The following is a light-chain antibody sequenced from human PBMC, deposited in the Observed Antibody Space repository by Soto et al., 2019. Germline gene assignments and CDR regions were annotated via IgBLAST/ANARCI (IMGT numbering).Light chain of an antibody. CDR3: SSYTSSSGGYV. Sequence: QSALTQPASVSGSPGQSITISCTGTSSDVGGYNYVSWYQQHPGKAPKLMIYDVSNRPSGVSNRFSGSKSGNTAPLTISGLQAEDEADYYCSSYTSSSGGYVFGTGTKLTVL. CDR2: DVS. V-gene: IGLV2-14*01. CDR1: SSDVGGYNY. J-gene: IGLJ1*01.